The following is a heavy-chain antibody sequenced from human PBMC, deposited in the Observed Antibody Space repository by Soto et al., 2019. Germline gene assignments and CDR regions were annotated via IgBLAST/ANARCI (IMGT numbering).Heavy chain of an antibody. CDR1: GGSISSYY. Sequence: SETLSLTCTVSGGSISSYYWSWIRQPPGKGLEWIGYIYYSGSTNYNPSLKSRATISLDTSKNQFSLKLSSVTAADTAVYYCARQGPASILNTWFDPWGQGTLVTVSS. D-gene: IGHD2-2*01. J-gene: IGHJ5*02. CDR2: IYYSGST. V-gene: IGHV4-59*01. CDR3: ARQGPASILNTWFDP.